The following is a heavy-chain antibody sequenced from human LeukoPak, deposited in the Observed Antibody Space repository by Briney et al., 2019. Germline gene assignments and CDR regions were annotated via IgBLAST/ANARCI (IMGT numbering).Heavy chain of an antibody. CDR2: ISGDGGST. CDR1: GFIFDNYA. V-gene: IGHV3-43*02. CDR3: ARESETSGWYDY. Sequence: GSLRLSCAAPGFIFDNYAIHWVRQAPGKGLERVSLISGDGGSTFYADSVRGRFTISRDNTRKSLSLQMSSLRSEDTALYYCARESETSGWYDYWGQGTLVTVSS. D-gene: IGHD6-19*01. J-gene: IGHJ4*02.